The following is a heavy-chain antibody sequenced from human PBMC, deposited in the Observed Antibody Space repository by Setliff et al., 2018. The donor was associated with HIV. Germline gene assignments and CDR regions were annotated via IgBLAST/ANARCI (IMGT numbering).Heavy chain of an antibody. CDR1: GGTFSSYA. D-gene: IGHD3-10*01. J-gene: IGHJ5*02. V-gene: IGHV1-69*10. CDR3: ARQNRYYYGSGSFHNWFDP. Sequence: SVKVSCKASGGTFSSYAISWVRQAPGQGLEWMGGIIPILGIANYAQKFQGRVTITADKSTSTAYMELSILRSEDTAVYYCARQNRYYYGSGSFHNWFDPWGQGTLVTVSS. CDR2: IIPILGIA.